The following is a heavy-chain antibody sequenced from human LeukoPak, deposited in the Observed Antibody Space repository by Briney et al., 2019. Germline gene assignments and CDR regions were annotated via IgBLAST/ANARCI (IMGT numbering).Heavy chain of an antibody. V-gene: IGHV3-21*01. CDR1: GFTFSSYS. Sequence: GGSLRLSCAASGFTFSSYSMNWVRQAPGRGLEWVSSISSSSSYIYYADSVKGRFTISRDNAKNSLYLQMNSLRAEDTAVYYCARGVTGTTGVDYWGQGALVTVSS. CDR2: ISSSSSYI. D-gene: IGHD1-20*01. CDR3: ARGVTGTTGVDY. J-gene: IGHJ4*02.